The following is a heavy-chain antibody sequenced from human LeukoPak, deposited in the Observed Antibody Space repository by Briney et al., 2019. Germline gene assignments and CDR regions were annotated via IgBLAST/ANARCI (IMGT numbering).Heavy chain of an antibody. Sequence: PGGSLRLSCAASGFTFIDYDMHWVRQVIGKGLEWVSAIGIRGDTHYSGSVKGRFTISRENAESSLYLQMNSLRAEDTAVYYCARLKGSTSVFDYWGQGTLVTV. D-gene: IGHD2-2*01. CDR1: GFTFIDYD. CDR3: ARLKGSTSVFDY. CDR2: IGIRGDT. V-gene: IGHV3-13*01. J-gene: IGHJ4*02.